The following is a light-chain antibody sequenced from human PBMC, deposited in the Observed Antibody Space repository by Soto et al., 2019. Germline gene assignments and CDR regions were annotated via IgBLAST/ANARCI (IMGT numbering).Light chain of an antibody. CDR3: QSYDSSPWV. J-gene: IGLJ3*02. Sequence: QSVLTQPPSVSGAPGQRVTISCTGSSSNIGAGYDVQWYQQLPGTAPKLLIYGNSNRPSGVPDRFSGSKSGTSASLAITGLQAEDEADYYCQSYDSSPWVFGGGTKLTVL. CDR1: SSNIGAGYD. CDR2: GNS. V-gene: IGLV1-40*01.